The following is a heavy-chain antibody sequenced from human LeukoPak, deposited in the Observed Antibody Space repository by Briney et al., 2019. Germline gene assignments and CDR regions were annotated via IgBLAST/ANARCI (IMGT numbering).Heavy chain of an antibody. D-gene: IGHD1-1*01. CDR1: GFIFSNYV. J-gene: IGHJ4*02. CDR3: AKAPGTATAARYFDY. CDR2: ISGSSGET. V-gene: IGHV3-23*01. Sequence: PGGSLRLSCAASGFIFSNYVVSWVRQAPGKGLEWVSVISGSSGETNYAASVKGRFTISRDNSKNTLYLQMNSLRAEDTAVYHCAKAPGTATAARYFDYWGQGTLVTVSS.